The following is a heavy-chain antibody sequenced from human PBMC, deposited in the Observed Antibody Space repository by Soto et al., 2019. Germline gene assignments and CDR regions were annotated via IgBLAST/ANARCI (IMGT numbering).Heavy chain of an antibody. J-gene: IGHJ4*02. V-gene: IGHV4-59*08. D-gene: IGHD6-13*01. Sequence: SETLSLTCTVSGCSISSYYWSWIRQPPGKGLEWIGYIYYSGSTNYNPSLKSRVTISVDTSKNQFSLKLSSVTAADTAVYYWARHPGIAAAGTSQFDYWGQGTLVTVSS. CDR2: IYYSGST. CDR1: GCSISSYY. CDR3: ARHPGIAAAGTSQFDY.